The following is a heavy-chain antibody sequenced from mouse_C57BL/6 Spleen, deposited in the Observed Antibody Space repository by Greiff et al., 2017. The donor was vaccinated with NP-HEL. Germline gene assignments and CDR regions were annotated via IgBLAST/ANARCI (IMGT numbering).Heavy chain of an antibody. CDR3: ANGNFEVYYAMDY. J-gene: IGHJ4*01. CDR1: GYTFTSYG. CDR2: IYPRSGNT. V-gene: IGHV1-81*01. D-gene: IGHD2-1*01. Sequence: QVQLQQSGAELARPGASVKLSCKASGYTFTSYGISWVKQRTGQGLEWIGEIYPRSGNTYYNEKFKGKATLTADKSSSTAYMELRSLTSEDSAVYFCANGNFEVYYAMDYWGQGTSVTVSS.